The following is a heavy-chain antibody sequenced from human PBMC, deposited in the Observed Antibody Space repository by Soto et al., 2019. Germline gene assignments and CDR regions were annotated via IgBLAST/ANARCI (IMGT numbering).Heavy chain of an antibody. V-gene: IGHV3-11*06. CDR2: ISSSSSYT. Sequence: PGGSLRLSCAASGFTFSDYYMSWIRQAPGEGLEWVSYISSSSSYTNYADSVKGRFTISRDNAKNSLYLQMNSLRAEDTAVYYCARVPVGGGVVVVAATSPYYYYGMDVWGQGTTVTVSS. CDR3: ARVPVGGGVVVVAATSPYYYYGMDV. CDR1: GFTFSDYY. J-gene: IGHJ6*02. D-gene: IGHD2-15*01.